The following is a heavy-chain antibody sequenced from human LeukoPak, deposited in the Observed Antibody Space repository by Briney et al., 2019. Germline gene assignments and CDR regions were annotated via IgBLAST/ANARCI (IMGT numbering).Heavy chain of an antibody. D-gene: IGHD6-19*01. V-gene: IGHV4-34*01. Sequence: SETLSLTCAVYGGSFSGYYWSWVRQPPGKGLEWMGEINHSGSTNYNPSLKIRVTISVDTSKNQFSLKLSSVTAADTAVYYCARGVRIAVAGTTSRYYFDYWGQGTLVTVSS. CDR1: GGSFSGYY. J-gene: IGHJ4*02. CDR3: ARGVRIAVAGTTSRYYFDY. CDR2: INHSGST.